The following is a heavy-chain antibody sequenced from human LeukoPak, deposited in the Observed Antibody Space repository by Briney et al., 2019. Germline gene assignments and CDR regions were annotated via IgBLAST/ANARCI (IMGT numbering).Heavy chain of an antibody. V-gene: IGHV3-23*01. CDR1: GFNFGNYG. CDR3: ANTHCDSSPIVWNF. CDR2: LSDAGVRI. D-gene: IGHD6-6*01. J-gene: IGHJ4*02. Sequence: GGSLRLSCTASGFNFGNYGMSWVRQAPGKGLEWVSGLSDAGVRIFYADSVRGRFTVSSDNSKNTLYLQMDSLRAEDTAVYYCANTHCDSSPIVWNFWGQGTLVTVSS.